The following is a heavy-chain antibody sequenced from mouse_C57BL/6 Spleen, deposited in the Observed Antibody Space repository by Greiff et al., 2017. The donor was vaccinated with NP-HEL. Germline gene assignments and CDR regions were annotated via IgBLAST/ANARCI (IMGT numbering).Heavy chain of an antibody. CDR1: GYTFTSYW. Sequence: QVQLQQPGAELVKPGASVKLSCKASGYTFTSYWMHWVKQRPGQGLEWIGMIHPNSGSTNYNEKFKSKATLTVDKSSSTAYMQLSSLTSEDSAVYYWGRGGGVYWYFDVWGTGTTVTVAS. CDR3: GRGGGVYWYFDV. CDR2: IHPNSGST. V-gene: IGHV1-64*01. J-gene: IGHJ1*03.